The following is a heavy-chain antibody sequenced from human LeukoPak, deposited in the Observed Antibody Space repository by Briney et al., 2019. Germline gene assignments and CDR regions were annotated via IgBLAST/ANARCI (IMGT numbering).Heavy chain of an antibody. D-gene: IGHD2-2*02. Sequence: ASVKVSCKASGYTFTSYGISWVRQAPGQGLEWMGWISAYNGNTNYGQKLQGRVTMTTDTSTSTAYMELRSLRSDDTAVYYCARLLGYCSSTSCYTNDYWGQGTLVTVSS. CDR3: ARLLGYCSSTSCYTNDY. CDR2: ISAYNGNT. CDR1: GYTFTSYG. J-gene: IGHJ4*02. V-gene: IGHV1-18*01.